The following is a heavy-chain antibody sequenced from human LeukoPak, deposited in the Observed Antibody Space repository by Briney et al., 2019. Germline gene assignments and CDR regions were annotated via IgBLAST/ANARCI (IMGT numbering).Heavy chain of an antibody. CDR3: ARSSTVTLYFDY. D-gene: IGHD4-17*01. V-gene: IGHV3-30*03. CDR2: ISYDGSNK. Sequence: GGSLRLSCAVSGFTISSHGMHWVRQAPGKGLEWVAVISYDGSNKYYADSVKGRFTISRDNSKNTLYLQMNSLRAEDTAAYYCARSSTVTLYFDYWGQGTLVTVSS. J-gene: IGHJ4*02. CDR1: GFTISSHG.